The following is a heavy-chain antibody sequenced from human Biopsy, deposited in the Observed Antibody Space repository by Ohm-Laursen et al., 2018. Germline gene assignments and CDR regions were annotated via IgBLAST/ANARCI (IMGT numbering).Heavy chain of an antibody. CDR1: GYTFTGYY. CDR3: ARGGGYNWNNGWFDP. Sequence: SSVKVSCKASGYTFTGYYMHWVRQAPGQGLEWMGWINPNSGGTNYAQKFQGRVTMTRDTSISTAYMELSSLRSEDTAVYYCARGGGYNWNNGWFDPWGQGTLVTVSS. CDR2: INPNSGGT. D-gene: IGHD1/OR15-1a*01. J-gene: IGHJ5*02. V-gene: IGHV1-2*02.